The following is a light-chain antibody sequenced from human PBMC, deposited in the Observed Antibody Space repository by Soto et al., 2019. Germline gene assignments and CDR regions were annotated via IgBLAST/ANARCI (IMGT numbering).Light chain of an antibody. CDR2: SNT. CDR3: AAWDDSLNGVV. CDR1: SSNIGSHT. V-gene: IGLV1-44*01. J-gene: IGLJ2*01. Sequence: QSVLTHPPSASGTPGQTIAIFCSGGSSNIGSHTVNWYQQLPGTAPRLLIYSNTQRPSGVPDRFSGSKSGTSASLAISGLQSEYESDYYCAAWDDSLNGVVFGGGTKVTVL.